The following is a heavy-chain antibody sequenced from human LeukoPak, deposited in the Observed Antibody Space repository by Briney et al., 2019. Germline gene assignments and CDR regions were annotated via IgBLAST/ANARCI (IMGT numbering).Heavy chain of an antibody. V-gene: IGHV4-31*08. J-gene: IGHJ4*02. CDR1: GGSISSGGYY. CDR2: IYYSGST. Sequence: SETLSLTCTVSGGSISSGGYYWSWIRQHPGKGLEWIGYIYYSGSTYYNPSLKSRVTISVDTSKNQFSLRLSSVTAADTAVYYCDLGHTSGLFDYWGQGALVTVSS. D-gene: IGHD3-22*01. CDR3: DLGHTSGLFDY.